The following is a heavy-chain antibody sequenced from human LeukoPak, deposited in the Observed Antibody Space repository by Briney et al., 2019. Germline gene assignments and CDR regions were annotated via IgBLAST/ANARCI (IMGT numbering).Heavy chain of an antibody. CDR3: ARWSDIVVVDNLGDYGDYYWFDP. CDR2: IYHSGST. D-gene: IGHD2-15*01. Sequence: SETLSLTCTVSGYSISSGYYWGWIRQPPGKGLEWIGSIYHSGSTYYNPSLKSRVTISVDTSKNQFSLKLSSVTAADTAVYYCARWSDIVVVDNLGDYGDYYWFDPWGQGTLVTVSS. V-gene: IGHV4-38-2*02. J-gene: IGHJ5*02. CDR1: GYSISSGYY.